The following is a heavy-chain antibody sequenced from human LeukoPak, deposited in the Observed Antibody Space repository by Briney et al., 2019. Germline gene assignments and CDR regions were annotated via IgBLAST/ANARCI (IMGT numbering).Heavy chain of an antibody. J-gene: IGHJ4*02. Sequence: GGSLRLSCAVSGFTFSSYWMHWVRQAPGKGLVWVSHIKTDGSTTAYADSVKGRFTISRDNAKNTLYLQMNSLRAEDTGVYYCARGHILHFDYWGQGTLVTVSS. D-gene: IGHD1-26*01. CDR3: ARGHILHFDY. CDR1: GFTFSSYW. CDR2: IKTDGSTT. V-gene: IGHV3-74*01.